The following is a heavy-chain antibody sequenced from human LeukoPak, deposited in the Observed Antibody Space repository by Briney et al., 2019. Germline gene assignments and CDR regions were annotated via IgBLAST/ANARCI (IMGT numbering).Heavy chain of an antibody. V-gene: IGHV4-39*01. Sequence: SETLSLTCTVSGGSISSSYYWGWIRQSPGKRLDWIGNVYYSGSTHYNPSLKSRVIISIDTSKNQFSLNLTSVTAADSATYYCARQGQSTYDAFDIWGQGTRVTVSS. J-gene: IGHJ3*02. CDR3: ARQGQSTYDAFDI. CDR2: VYYSGST. CDR1: GGSISSSYY.